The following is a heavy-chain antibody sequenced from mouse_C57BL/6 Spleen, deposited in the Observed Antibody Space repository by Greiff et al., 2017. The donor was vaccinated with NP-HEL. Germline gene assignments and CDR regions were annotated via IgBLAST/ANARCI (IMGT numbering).Heavy chain of an antibody. CDR3: ARGARYGYAFDY. CDR1: GFSLTSYG. V-gene: IGHV2-2*01. CDR2: IWSGGST. J-gene: IGHJ2*01. Sequence: VKLMESGPGLVQPSQSLSITCTVSGFSLTSYGVHWVRQSPGKGLEWLGVIWSGGSTDYNAAFISRLSISKDNSKSQVFFKMNSLQADDTAIYYCARGARYGYAFDYWGQGTTLTVSS. D-gene: IGHD2-2*01.